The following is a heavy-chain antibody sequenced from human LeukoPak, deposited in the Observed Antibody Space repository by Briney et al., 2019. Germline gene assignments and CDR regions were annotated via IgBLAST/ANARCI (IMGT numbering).Heavy chain of an antibody. CDR1: GFTFGDYA. V-gene: IGHV3-49*04. CDR3: TREGNRPY. J-gene: IGHJ4*02. CDR2: IRSKAYGGTT. D-gene: IGHD2/OR15-2a*01. Sequence: GGSLRLSCTASGFTFGDYAMGWVRQAPGKGLEWVGFIRSKAYGGTTEYAASVKGRFTISRDDSKSIAYLQMSSLKTEDTAVYYCTREGNRPYWGQGTQVTVSS.